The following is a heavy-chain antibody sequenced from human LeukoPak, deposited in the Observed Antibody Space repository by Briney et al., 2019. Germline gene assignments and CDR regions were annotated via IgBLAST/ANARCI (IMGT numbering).Heavy chain of an antibody. Sequence: GGSLRLSCAASGFTFSSYSMNWVRQAPGKGLEWVSSISSSSSYIYYADSVKGRFTISRDNAKNSLYLQMNSLRAEDTAVYYCARDRANSSSWYGYYYYYGMDVWGQGTTVTVSS. J-gene: IGHJ6*02. CDR3: ARDRANSSSWYGYYYYYGMDV. V-gene: IGHV3-21*01. CDR1: GFTFSSYS. CDR2: ISSSSSYI. D-gene: IGHD6-13*01.